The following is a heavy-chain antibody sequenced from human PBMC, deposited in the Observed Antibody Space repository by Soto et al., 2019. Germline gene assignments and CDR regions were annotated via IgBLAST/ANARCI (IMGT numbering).Heavy chain of an antibody. D-gene: IGHD3-22*01. Sequence: QVQLVQSGAEVKKPGASVKVSCKASGYTFTSYYMHWVRQAPGQGLEWMGIINPSGGSTSYAQKFQGRVTMNRDTSTSTVYMELSSLRSEDTAVYYCARDLGPYYYDAHDAFDIWGQGTMVTVSS. CDR1: GYTFTSYY. CDR3: ARDLGPYYYDAHDAFDI. J-gene: IGHJ3*02. V-gene: IGHV1-46*03. CDR2: INPSGGST.